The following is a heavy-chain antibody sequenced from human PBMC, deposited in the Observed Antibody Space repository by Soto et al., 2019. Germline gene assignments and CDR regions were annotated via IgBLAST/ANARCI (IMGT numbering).Heavy chain of an antibody. V-gene: IGHV4-4*07. CDR3: ARCGLDYGMDV. J-gene: IGHJ6*02. CDR2: VYPSGKT. CDR1: GGSISSYY. Sequence: QVQLQESGPGLVKPSETLSLTCTVSGGSISSYYWCWTRQPAGKGLEWIGRVYPSGKTNYNPSLQSRLTKSADTSRNQFSLNLTSVTAADTAVYYCARCGLDYGMDVWGQGTTVTVSS. D-gene: IGHD3-16*01.